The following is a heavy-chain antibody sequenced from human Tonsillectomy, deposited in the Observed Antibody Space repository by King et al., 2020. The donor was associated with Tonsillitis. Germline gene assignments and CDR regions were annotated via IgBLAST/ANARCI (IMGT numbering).Heavy chain of an antibody. D-gene: IGHD3-22*01. CDR1: GFTFSSYS. CDR3: ATDYRPSSSGPDGFDI. V-gene: IGHV3-21*01. Sequence: VQLVESGGGLVKPGGSLRLSCAASGFTFSSYSMNWVRQAPGKGLEWVSSISSSGSYIYYADSVKGRFSISRDNADNSLYLQMNSLRAEDTAVYYCATDYRPSSSGPDGFDIWGQGTMVTVSS. J-gene: IGHJ3*02. CDR2: ISSSGSYI.